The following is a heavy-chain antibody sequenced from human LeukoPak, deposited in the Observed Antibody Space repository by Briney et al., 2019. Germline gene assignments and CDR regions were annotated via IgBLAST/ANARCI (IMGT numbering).Heavy chain of an antibody. J-gene: IGHJ4*02. V-gene: IGHV3-48*02. CDR3: ARAGGSHSFDY. Sequence: PGRSLRLSCAASGFTFTSYNMNWVRQARGKGLEWVSFISSSGTIMHYADSVKGRFTISRDNAKNSLYLQMTSLRDEDTAVYYCARAGGSHSFDYWGQGTLVTVSS. CDR1: GFTFTSYN. D-gene: IGHD3-16*01. CDR2: ISSSGTIM.